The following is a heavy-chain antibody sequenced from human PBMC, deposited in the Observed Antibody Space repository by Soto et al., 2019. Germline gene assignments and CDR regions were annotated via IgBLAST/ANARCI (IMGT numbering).Heavy chain of an antibody. Sequence: QVQLVQSGAEVKKPGSSVKVSCKASGGTFGSYAISWVRQAPGQGLEWMGGIIPIFGTANYAQKFQGRVTITADESTSTVYMELSSLRSEDTAVYYCARAYCSSTSCPFDYWGQGTLVTVSS. J-gene: IGHJ4*02. D-gene: IGHD2-2*01. CDR3: ARAYCSSTSCPFDY. CDR2: IIPIFGTA. CDR1: GGTFGSYA. V-gene: IGHV1-69*01.